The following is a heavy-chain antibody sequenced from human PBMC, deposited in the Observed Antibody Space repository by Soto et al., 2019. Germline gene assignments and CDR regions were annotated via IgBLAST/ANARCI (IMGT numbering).Heavy chain of an antibody. J-gene: IGHJ4*02. Sequence: SVKVSCKASGGTFSSYAISWVRQAPGQGLEWMGGIIPIFGTANYAQKFQGRVTITADESTSTAYMELSSLRSEDTAVYYCARDSESGSGGSCYPPDLDYWGQGTLVTVSS. CDR2: IIPIFGTA. D-gene: IGHD2-15*01. CDR1: GGTFSSYA. CDR3: ARDSESGSGGSCYPPDLDY. V-gene: IGHV1-69*13.